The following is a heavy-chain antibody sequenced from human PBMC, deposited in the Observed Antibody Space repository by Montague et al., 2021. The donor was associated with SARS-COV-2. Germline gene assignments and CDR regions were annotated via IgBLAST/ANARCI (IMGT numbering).Heavy chain of an antibody. D-gene: IGHD2-15*01. CDR3: ARDWYCRGGRCHNTFDI. CDR1: GYIFSSYS. J-gene: IGHJ3*02. V-gene: IGHV1-18*01. CDR2: ISTYDYKT. Sequence: SVKVSCKASGYIFSSYSNSRVRQAPGHGLEWMGWISTYDYKTNYAQMVQGRVTVTTDTSTSTVYMELRSLRSDDTAVYYCARDWYCRGGRCHNTFDIWGQGTLVTVSS.